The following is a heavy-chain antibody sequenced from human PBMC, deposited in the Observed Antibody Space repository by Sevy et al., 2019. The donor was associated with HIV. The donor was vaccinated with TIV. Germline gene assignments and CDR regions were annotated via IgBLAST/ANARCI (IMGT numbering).Heavy chain of an antibody. CDR2: ISYDGSNK. Sequence: LSLTCAASGFTFNSYSMYWVRQAPGKGLEWVAVISYDGSNKYYADSVKGRFTISRDNSKNTLYLQMNSLRAEDTAVYYCARDHTGLVVVVVAAMDYWGQGTLVTVSS. V-gene: IGHV3-30*04. CDR3: ARDHTGLVVVVVAAMDY. J-gene: IGHJ4*02. D-gene: IGHD2-15*01. CDR1: GFTFNSYS.